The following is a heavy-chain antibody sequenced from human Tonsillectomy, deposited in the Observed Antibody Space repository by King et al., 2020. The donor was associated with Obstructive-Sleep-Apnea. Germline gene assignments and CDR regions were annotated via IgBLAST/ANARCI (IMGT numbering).Heavy chain of an antibody. V-gene: IGHV4-34*01. CDR2: INHSGSA. CDR3: ASGEVYYGDYDY. D-gene: IGHD4-17*01. J-gene: IGHJ4*02. CDR1: GGSFSVYS. Sequence: VQLQQWGAGLLKPSETLSLTCAVYGGSFSVYSLSWIRQPPGKGLEWIGEINHSGSATYNPSLKNRVTISVDTSKNQFSLKLSPVTAADTAVYYCASGEVYYGDYDYWGQGTLVTVSS.